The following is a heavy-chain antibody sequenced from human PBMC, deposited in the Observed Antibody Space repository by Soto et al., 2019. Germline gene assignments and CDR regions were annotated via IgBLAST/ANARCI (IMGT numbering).Heavy chain of an antibody. Sequence: ASVKVSCKASGYTFTSYDINWVRQATGQGLEWMGWMNPNSGNTGYAQKFRGRVTMTRNASISTAYMELSSLRSEDTAVYYCARGVRAMGMDVWGQGTTVTVSS. CDR1: GYTFTSYD. CDR2: MNPNSGNT. V-gene: IGHV1-8*01. J-gene: IGHJ6*02. CDR3: ARGVRAMGMDV.